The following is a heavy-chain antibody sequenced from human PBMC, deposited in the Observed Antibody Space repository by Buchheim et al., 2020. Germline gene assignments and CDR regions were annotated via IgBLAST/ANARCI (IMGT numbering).Heavy chain of an antibody. CDR3: ARDRTRDFDY. CDR2: ISYDGSNK. Sequence: QVQLVESGGGVVQPGRSLRLSCAASGFTFSSYAMHWVRQAPGKGLEWVAVISYDGSNKYYADSVKGRFTISRDNSKNTLYLQMNSLSAEDTAVYYCARDRTRDFDYWGQGTL. J-gene: IGHJ4*02. V-gene: IGHV3-30*04. CDR1: GFTFSSYA.